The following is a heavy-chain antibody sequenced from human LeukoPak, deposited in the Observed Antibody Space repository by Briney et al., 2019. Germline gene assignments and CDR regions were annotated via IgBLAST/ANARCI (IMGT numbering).Heavy chain of an antibody. CDR3: ARGLSPYYYYYMDV. V-gene: IGHV3-48*01. CDR1: GFTFSSYS. CDR2: ISSSSNTI. Sequence: GGSLRLSCAASGFTFSSYSMNWVRQAPGKGLEWGSYISSSSNTIHYAESVKGRFTISRDNAKNSLYLQMNSLRAEDTAVYYSARGLSPYYYYYMDVWGKGTTVTVSS. J-gene: IGHJ6*03.